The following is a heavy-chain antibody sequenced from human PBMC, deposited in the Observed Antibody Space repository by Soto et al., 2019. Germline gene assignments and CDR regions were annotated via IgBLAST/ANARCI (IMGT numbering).Heavy chain of an antibody. Sequence: SETLWFACTFSGGSVNTFYLSWMRQPPGKGLEWVGHVYYTGSTDYNPSLKSRVTISVDTTKNQVSLKLNSVTTADTAVYFCARDWGRSNYFDYWGQGTMVTVSS. CDR3: ARDWGRSNYFDY. CDR1: GGSVNTFY. V-gene: IGHV4-59*02. D-gene: IGHD3-16*01. CDR2: VYYTGST. J-gene: IGHJ4*02.